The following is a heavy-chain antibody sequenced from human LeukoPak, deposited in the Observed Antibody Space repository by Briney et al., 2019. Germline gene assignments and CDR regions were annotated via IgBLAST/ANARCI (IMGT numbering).Heavy chain of an antibody. CDR3: ARGRRHVLRYFDWLSPKGDYYYMDV. CDR1: GGSFSGYY. CDR2: INHSGST. Sequence: SEALSLTCAVYGGSFSGYYWSWIRQPPGKGLEGIGEINHSGSTNYNPSLKSRVTISVDTSKNQFSLKLSSVTAADTAVYYCARGRRHVLRYFDWLSPKGDYYYMDVWGKGTTVTVSS. D-gene: IGHD3-9*01. V-gene: IGHV4-34*01. J-gene: IGHJ6*03.